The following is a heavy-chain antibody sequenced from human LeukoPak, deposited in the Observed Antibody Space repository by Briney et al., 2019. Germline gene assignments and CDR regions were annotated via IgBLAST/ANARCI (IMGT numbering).Heavy chain of an antibody. V-gene: IGHV1-8*01. CDR3: ARLKPTKSPLRYFDWLLSERGAFDI. J-gene: IGHJ3*02. D-gene: IGHD3-9*01. CDR2: MNPNSGNT. Sequence: GASVKVSCKASGYTFTSYDINWVRQATGQGLEWMGWMNPNSGNTGYAQKFQGRVTMTRNTSISTAYMELSSLRSEDTAVYYCARLKPTKSPLRYFDWLLSERGAFDIWGQGTMVTVSS. CDR1: GYTFTSYD.